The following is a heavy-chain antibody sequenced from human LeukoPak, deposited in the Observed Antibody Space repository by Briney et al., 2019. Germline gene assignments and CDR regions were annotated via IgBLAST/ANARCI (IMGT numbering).Heavy chain of an antibody. CDR2: ISSSSSTI. J-gene: IGHJ6*03. CDR1: GFTFSSYS. V-gene: IGHV3-48*01. CDR3: ARTGYSSTLPNYYYYMDV. D-gene: IGHD6-13*01. Sequence: GGSLRLSCAASGFTFSSYSMNWVRQAPGKGLEWVSYISSSSSTIYYADSVKGRFTISRDNAKNSLYLQMNSLRAEDTAVYYCARTGYSSTLPNYYYYMDVWGKGTTVTVSS.